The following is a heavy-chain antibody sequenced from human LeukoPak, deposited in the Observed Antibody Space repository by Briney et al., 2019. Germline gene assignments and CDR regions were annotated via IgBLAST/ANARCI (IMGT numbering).Heavy chain of an antibody. Sequence: PGGSLRLSCAASGFTFSSYSMNWVRQAPGKGLEWVSAISGSGGSTYYADSVKGRFTISRDNSKNTLYLQMNSLRAEDTAVYYCAAGPMGYFDYWGQGTLVTVSS. CDR3: AAGPMGYFDY. J-gene: IGHJ4*02. CDR2: ISGSGGST. CDR1: GFTFSSYS. V-gene: IGHV3-23*01. D-gene: IGHD3-10*01.